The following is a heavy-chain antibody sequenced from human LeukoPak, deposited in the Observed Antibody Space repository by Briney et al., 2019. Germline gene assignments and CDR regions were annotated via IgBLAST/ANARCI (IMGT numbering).Heavy chain of an antibody. J-gene: IGHJ5*02. D-gene: IGHD1-1*01. V-gene: IGHV3-11*04. Sequence: GGSLRLSCAGSGFTFSDYYMSWIRQAPGKGLEWVSYITSSGRTTQYADSVKGRFTISRDNAKNSLYLQMNSLRAEDTAVYYCARASAGTTRGDWFDPWGQGTLVTVSS. CDR2: ITSSGRTT. CDR3: ARASAGTTRGDWFDP. CDR1: GFTFSDYY.